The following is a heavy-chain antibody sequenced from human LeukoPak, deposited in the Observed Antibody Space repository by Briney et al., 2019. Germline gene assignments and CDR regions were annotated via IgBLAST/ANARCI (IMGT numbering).Heavy chain of an antibody. CDR2: ITTNVGST. CDR3: AIMHGYYDGTGYWVQ. Sequence: GGSLRLSCAASGFTFASYGMSWVRQAPGKGLEWVSFITTNVGSTSYADSVEGRFTITRDNPRNTLYMQMNSLRDEDTAVYYCAIMHGYYDGTGYWVQWGQGALVTVSS. D-gene: IGHD3-22*01. CDR1: GFTFASYG. J-gene: IGHJ1*01. V-gene: IGHV3-23*01.